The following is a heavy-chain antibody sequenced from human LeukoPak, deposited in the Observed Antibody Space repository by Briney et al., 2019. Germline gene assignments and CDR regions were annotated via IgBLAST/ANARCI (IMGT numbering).Heavy chain of an antibody. D-gene: IGHD1-1*01. CDR1: GFTFSNYW. J-gene: IGHJ4*02. CDR3: VKRISDY. V-gene: IGHV3-7*01. CDR2: IKQDGSEK. Sequence: GGSLRLSCAASGFTFSNYWMSWVRQAPGKGLEWVANIKQDGSEKYYVDFVKGRFTISRDNAKNSLYLQMNSLRAEDTAVYYCVKRISDYWGQGTLATVSS.